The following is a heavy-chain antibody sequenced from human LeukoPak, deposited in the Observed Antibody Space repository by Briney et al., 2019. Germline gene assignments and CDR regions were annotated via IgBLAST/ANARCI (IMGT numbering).Heavy chain of an antibody. CDR2: ISSSGSYR. J-gene: IGHJ4*02. V-gene: IGHV3-21*01. Sequence: GGSLRLSCAASGFTFTSYNMNWVRQAPGKGLEWVSSISSSGSYRYYGDSVKGRFTISRDNAKNTLYLQMNSLRAEDTAVYYCARIWFGELRGPFDYWGQGTLVTVSS. CDR3: ARIWFGELRGPFDY. D-gene: IGHD3-10*01. CDR1: GFTFTSYN.